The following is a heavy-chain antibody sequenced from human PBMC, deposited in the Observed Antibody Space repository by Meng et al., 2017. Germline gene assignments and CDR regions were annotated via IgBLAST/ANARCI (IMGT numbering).Heavy chain of an antibody. J-gene: IGHJ4*02. CDR1: GFTFSSYW. Sequence: GESLKISCAASGFTFSSYWMSWVRQAPGKGLEWVANIKQDGSEKYYVDSVKGRFTISRDNAKNSLYLQMNSLRAEDTAVYYCARTPVDTAMGTGFDYWGQGTLVTVSS. V-gene: IGHV3-7*01. CDR3: ARTPVDTAMGTGFDY. D-gene: IGHD5-18*01. CDR2: IKQDGSEK.